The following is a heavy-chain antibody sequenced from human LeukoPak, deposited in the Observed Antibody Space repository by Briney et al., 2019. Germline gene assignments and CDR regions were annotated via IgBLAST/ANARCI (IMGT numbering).Heavy chain of an antibody. CDR1: GGSISSSSYY. V-gene: IGHV4-39*01. J-gene: IGHJ4*02. Sequence: SETLSLTCTVSGGSISSSSYYWGWIRQPPGKGLEWIGSIYYSGSTYYNPSLKSRVTISGDTSKNQFSLKLSSVTDADTAVYYCARKRRNYCSSTSCYNPPFDYWGQGTLVTVSS. CDR2: IYYSGST. CDR3: ARKRRNYCSSTSCYNPPFDY. D-gene: IGHD2-2*02.